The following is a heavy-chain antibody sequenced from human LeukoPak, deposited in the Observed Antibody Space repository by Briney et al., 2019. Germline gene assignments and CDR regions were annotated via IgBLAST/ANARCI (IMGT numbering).Heavy chain of an antibody. Sequence: GGSLRHSCAASGFTFSSHTMHWVRKAPGKGLEWVSVISYDGSYKYYADSVKGRFTISRDNSKNTLYLQMNSLRPEDTAVYYCARDLHCSGGSCYSGLHYWGQGTLVTVSS. J-gene: IGHJ4*02. CDR3: ARDLHCSGGSCYSGLHY. CDR2: ISYDGSYK. D-gene: IGHD2-15*01. V-gene: IGHV3-30*04. CDR1: GFTFSSHT.